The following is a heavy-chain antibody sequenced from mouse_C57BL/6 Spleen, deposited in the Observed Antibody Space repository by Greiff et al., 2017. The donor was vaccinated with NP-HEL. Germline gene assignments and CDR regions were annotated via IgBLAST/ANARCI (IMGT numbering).Heavy chain of an antibody. V-gene: IGHV1-82*01. Sequence: VQLQQSGPELVKPGASVKISCKASGYAFSSSWMNWVKQRPGKGLEWIGRIYPGDGDTNYNGKFKGKATLTADKSSSTAYMQLSSLTSEDSAVYFWARMNYDYDGRAWVAYWGQGTLVTVSA. J-gene: IGHJ3*01. CDR1: GYAFSSSW. D-gene: IGHD2-4*01. CDR2: IYPGDGDT. CDR3: ARMNYDYDGRAWVAY.